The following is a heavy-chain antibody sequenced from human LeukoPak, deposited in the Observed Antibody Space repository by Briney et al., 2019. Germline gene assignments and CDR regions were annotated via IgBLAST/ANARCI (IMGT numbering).Heavy chain of an antibody. Sequence: GESLKISCKGSGYSFTNYWISWVRQMPGKGLEWMGRIDPSDSYINYSPSFQGHVTISADKSISTAYLQWSSLKASDTAMYYCAVVVAATAYGGFDYWGQGTLVTVSS. CDR1: GYSFTNYW. V-gene: IGHV5-10-1*01. CDR3: AVVVAATAYGGFDY. CDR2: IDPSDSYI. D-gene: IGHD2-15*01. J-gene: IGHJ4*02.